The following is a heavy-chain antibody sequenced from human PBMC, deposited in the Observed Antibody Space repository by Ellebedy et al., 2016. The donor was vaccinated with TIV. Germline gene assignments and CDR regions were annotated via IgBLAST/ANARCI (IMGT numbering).Heavy chain of an antibody. Sequence: AASVKVSCKASGYTFTNYGISWVRQAPGQGLEWMGWISGYNGNTYSAQKLQGRVTMTTDTSTSTASLELRSLRSDDTAVYYCARFVDGDYEDYWGQGALVTVSS. CDR2: ISGYNGNT. CDR3: ARFVDGDYEDY. J-gene: IGHJ4*02. V-gene: IGHV1-18*04. CDR1: GYTFTNYG. D-gene: IGHD4-17*01.